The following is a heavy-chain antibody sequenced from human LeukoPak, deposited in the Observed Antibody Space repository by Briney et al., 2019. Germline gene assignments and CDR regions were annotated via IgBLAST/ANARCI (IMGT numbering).Heavy chain of an antibody. Sequence: PGGSLRLSRAVSGFKFSSYWMNWVRQVPGKGLMWVAHINTNGDSANYADSVKGRFTISRDNAKSTLSLQMNSLRAEDTAIYYCVRDNAYTFDYWGQGTLVTVSS. D-gene: IGHD5-24*01. CDR2: INTNGDSA. CDR3: VRDNAYTFDY. J-gene: IGHJ4*01. CDR1: GFKFSSYW. V-gene: IGHV3-74*01.